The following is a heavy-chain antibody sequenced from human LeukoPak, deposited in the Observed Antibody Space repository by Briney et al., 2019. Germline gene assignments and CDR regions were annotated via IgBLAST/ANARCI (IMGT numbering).Heavy chain of an antibody. CDR3: ATLGEYYDSSGYYYN. D-gene: IGHD3-22*01. V-gene: IGHV4-4*02. CDR1: GDSINSLDL. J-gene: IGHJ4*02. CDR2: INHSGST. Sequence: SGTLSLTCTVSGDSINSLDLWSWVRQPPGKGLEWIGEINHSGSTYYNPSLKSRVTISVDTSKNQFSLKLTSVTAADTAVYYCATLGEYYDSSGYYYNWGQGTLVTVSS.